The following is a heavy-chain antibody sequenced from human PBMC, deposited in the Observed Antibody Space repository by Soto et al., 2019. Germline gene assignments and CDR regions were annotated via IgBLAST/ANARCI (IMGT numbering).Heavy chain of an antibody. J-gene: IGHJ6*02. CDR2: ISYDGSNK. V-gene: IGHV3-30-3*01. CDR1: GFTFSSYA. Sequence: GGSLRLSCAASGFTFSSYAMHWVRQAPGKGLEWVAIISYDGSNKYYADSVKGRFTISRDNSKNTLYLQMNSLRAEDTAVYYCARGGVRFLEWLAYGMDVWGQGTTVTVSS. D-gene: IGHD3-3*01. CDR3: ARGGVRFLEWLAYGMDV.